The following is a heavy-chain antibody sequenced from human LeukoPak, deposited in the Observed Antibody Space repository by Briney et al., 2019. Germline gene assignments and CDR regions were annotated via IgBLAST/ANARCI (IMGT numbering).Heavy chain of an antibody. Sequence: QSGGSLRLSCAASGFTFSNFEMNWVRQAPGTGLEWVSYISIVDTTIYYADSVKGRFTISRDNAERSLYLQMNGLRAEDSAVYYCARASSKQLAGYLPDGFDIWGQGTMVTVSS. V-gene: IGHV3-48*03. CDR3: ARASSKQLAGYLPDGFDI. CDR1: GFTFSNFE. D-gene: IGHD3-9*01. J-gene: IGHJ3*02. CDR2: ISIVDTTI.